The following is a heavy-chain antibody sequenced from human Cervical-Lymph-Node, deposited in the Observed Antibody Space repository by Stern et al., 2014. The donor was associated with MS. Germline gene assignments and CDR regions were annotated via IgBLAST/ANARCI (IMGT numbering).Heavy chain of an antibody. CDR2: IYYSGST. CDR1: GGSISSYY. V-gene: IGHV4-59*01. CDR3: ARGPDDFWSGYFDF. J-gene: IGHJ4*02. Sequence: VQLVESGPGLVKPSETLSLTCRVSGGSISSYYWSWIRQPPGKGLEWIGYIYYSGSTNYNPSLKNRVTISVDTSKNQFSLKLSSVTAADTAVYYCARGPDDFWSGYFDFWGQGTLVTVSS. D-gene: IGHD3-3*01.